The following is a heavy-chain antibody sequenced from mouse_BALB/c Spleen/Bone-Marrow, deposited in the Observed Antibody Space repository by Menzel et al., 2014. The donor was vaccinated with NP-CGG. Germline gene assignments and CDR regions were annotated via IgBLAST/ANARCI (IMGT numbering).Heavy chain of an antibody. CDR2: LSPSNNYT. Sequence: VQLKQSGAELVRPGASVKLSCKASGYTFTSYWINWVKQRPGQGLEWLGNLSPSNNYTNYNHKFKDKATLTVDKSSSTAYMQLSSPTSEDSAVYYCTGGNYPYYFDYWGQGTTLTV. J-gene: IGHJ2*01. D-gene: IGHD2-1*01. V-gene: IGHV1-69*02. CDR1: GYTFTSYW. CDR3: TGGNYPYYFDY.